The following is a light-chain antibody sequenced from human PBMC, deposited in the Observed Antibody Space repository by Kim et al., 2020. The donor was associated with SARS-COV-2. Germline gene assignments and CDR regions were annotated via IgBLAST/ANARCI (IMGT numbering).Light chain of an antibody. CDR2: SNK. V-gene: IGLV1-44*01. Sequence: GPRVTNSCPESSSNIGSNTVSWYQQFPGPAPKPLIYSNKQRPSGVPDRISGSKSGTSASLAVSGLQSEDEADYHCASWDDSLNGWVFGGWTQLTVL. J-gene: IGLJ3*02. CDR3: ASWDDSLNGWV. CDR1: SSNIGSNT.